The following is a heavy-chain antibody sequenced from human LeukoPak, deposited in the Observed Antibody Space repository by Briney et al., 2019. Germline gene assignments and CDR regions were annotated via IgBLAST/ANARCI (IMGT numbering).Heavy chain of an antibody. J-gene: IGHJ4*02. Sequence: PPGGSLRLSCAASGFTFSSYSMNWVRRAPGKGLEWVSAISGSGGSTYYADSVKGRFTISRDNSKNTLYLQMNSLRAEDTAVYYCAKAGSGSYEGDLDYWGQGTLVTVSS. CDR3: AKAGSGSYEGDLDY. CDR2: ISGSGGST. V-gene: IGHV3-23*01. D-gene: IGHD3-10*01. CDR1: GFTFSSYS.